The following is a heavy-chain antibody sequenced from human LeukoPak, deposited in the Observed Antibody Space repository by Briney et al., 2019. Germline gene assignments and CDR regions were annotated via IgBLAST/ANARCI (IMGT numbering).Heavy chain of an antibody. Sequence: GGSLRLSCAASGFTFSNAWMSWVRQSPGKGLEWVGRIKGKTDGGTADYAAPVKGRFTISRDDSKNTLYLQMNSLKTEDTAVYYCARHGTYCSGGSCYSFYYYYDGMDVWGQGTTVTVSS. D-gene: IGHD2-15*01. J-gene: IGHJ6*02. CDR3: ARHGTYCSGGSCYSFYYYYDGMDV. CDR1: GFTFSNAW. CDR2: IKGKTDGGTA. V-gene: IGHV3-15*01.